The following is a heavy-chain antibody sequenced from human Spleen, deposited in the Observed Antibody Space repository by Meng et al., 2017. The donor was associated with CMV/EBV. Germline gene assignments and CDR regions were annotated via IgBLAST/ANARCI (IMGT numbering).Heavy chain of an antibody. CDR2: ISYDGSNK. CDR1: GFTFSSYA. J-gene: IGHJ4*02. Sequence: VELVESGGGVVQPGRSLRLSCAASGFTFSSYAMHWVRQAPGKGLEWVAVISYDGSNKYYADSVKGRFTISRDNSKNTLYLQMNSLRAEDTAVYYCASTDSYDWGQGTLVTVSS. V-gene: IGHV3-30-3*01. CDR3: ASTDSYD. D-gene: IGHD3-3*01.